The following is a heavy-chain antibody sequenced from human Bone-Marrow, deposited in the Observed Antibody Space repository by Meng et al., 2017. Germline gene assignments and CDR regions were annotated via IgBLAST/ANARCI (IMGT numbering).Heavy chain of an antibody. V-gene: IGHV5-51*01. Sequence: KVSCKGSGYSFTSYWIGWVRQMPGKGLEWMGIIYPGDSDTRYSPSFQGQVTISADKSISTAYLQWSSLKASDTAMYYCARRGYSGYDPIDYWGQGTLVTVSS. D-gene: IGHD5-12*01. CDR3: ARRGYSGYDPIDY. J-gene: IGHJ4*02. CDR2: IYPGDSDT. CDR1: GYSFTSYW.